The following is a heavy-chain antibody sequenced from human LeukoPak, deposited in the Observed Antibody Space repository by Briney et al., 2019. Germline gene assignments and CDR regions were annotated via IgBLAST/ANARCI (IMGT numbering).Heavy chain of an antibody. CDR3: AKDTGLRFLEWLNPFDY. CDR2: ISGSGGST. CDR1: GFTFSSYA. J-gene: IGHJ4*02. D-gene: IGHD3-3*01. Sequence: GGSLRLSCAASGFTFSSYAMSWVRQAPGKGREGVSAISGSGGSTYYADSVKGRFTISRDNSKNTLYLQMNSLRAEDTAVYYCAKDTGLRFLEWLNPFDYWGQGTLVTVSS. V-gene: IGHV3-23*01.